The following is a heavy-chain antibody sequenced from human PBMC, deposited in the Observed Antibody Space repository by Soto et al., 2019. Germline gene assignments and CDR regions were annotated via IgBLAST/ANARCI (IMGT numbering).Heavy chain of an antibody. D-gene: IGHD3-22*01. Sequence: ASVKVSCKASGYTFTSYYMHWVRQAPGQGLEWMGIINPSGGSTSYAQKFQGRVTMTRDTSTSTVYMELSSLRSEDTAVYYCARDQGHYYDSSGHSDSDDYWGQGTLVTVS. CDR2: INPSGGST. J-gene: IGHJ4*02. CDR1: GYTFTSYY. V-gene: IGHV1-46*01. CDR3: ARDQGHYYDSSGHSDSDDY.